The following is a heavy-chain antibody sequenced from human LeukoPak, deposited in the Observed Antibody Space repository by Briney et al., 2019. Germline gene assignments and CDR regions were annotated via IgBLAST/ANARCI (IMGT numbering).Heavy chain of an antibody. Sequence: GGSLRLSCAASGFTFRSYAMHWVRQAPGKGLEWMAIISYDGSNKYYADSVKGRFTLSRDNSKNTLYLQINSLRPEDTAVYYCARDLVPNMSGYFQHWGQGTLVSVSS. CDR1: GFTFRSYA. V-gene: IGHV3-30-3*01. CDR2: ISYDGSNK. J-gene: IGHJ1*01. D-gene: IGHD3-10*02. CDR3: ARDLVPNMSGYFQH.